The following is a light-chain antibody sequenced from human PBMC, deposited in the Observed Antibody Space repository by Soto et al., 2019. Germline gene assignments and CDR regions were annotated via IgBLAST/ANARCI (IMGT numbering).Light chain of an antibody. CDR2: EVS. J-gene: IGLJ1*01. CDR3: SSYTTSSTRV. Sequence: QSARAQPASVSGSPGQSITISCTGTSRDVGAYDFVSWYQQHPDKAPKLMIYEVSNRPSGVSYRFSGSKSVNTATLTISGLQAEDEADYYCSSYTTSSTRVFGTGTKVTVL. V-gene: IGLV2-14*03. CDR1: SRDVGAYDF.